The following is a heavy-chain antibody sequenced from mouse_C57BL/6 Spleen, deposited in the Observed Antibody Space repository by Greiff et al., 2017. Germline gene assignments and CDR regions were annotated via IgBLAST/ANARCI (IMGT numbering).Heavy chain of an antibody. Sequence: EVKLVESGGGLVKLGGSLKLSCAASGFTFSDYGMHWVRQAPEKGLEWVAYISSGSSTIYYADTVKGRFTISRDNAKNTLFLHMTSLRSEDTAMYYCAGGSSYFDYWGQGTTLTVSS. CDR3: AGGSSYFDY. D-gene: IGHD1-1*01. CDR1: GFTFSDYG. CDR2: ISSGSSTI. J-gene: IGHJ2*01. V-gene: IGHV5-17*01.